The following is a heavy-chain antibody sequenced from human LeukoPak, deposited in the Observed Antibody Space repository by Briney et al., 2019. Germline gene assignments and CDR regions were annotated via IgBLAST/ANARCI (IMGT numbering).Heavy chain of an antibody. J-gene: IGHJ4*02. D-gene: IGHD2-8*01. CDR1: GFTFSSYA. V-gene: IGHV3-23*01. CDR2: TSDTGATT. Sequence: GGSLRLSCAGSGFTFSSYAMSWVRHAPGKGLEGVSATSDTGATTYDADSVKGRFTISRDNSRSTLYLQMNSLRAEDTALYYCAKDTSIGRYCTNGVCSPFDYWGQGTLVTVSS. CDR3: AKDTSIGRYCTNGVCSPFDY.